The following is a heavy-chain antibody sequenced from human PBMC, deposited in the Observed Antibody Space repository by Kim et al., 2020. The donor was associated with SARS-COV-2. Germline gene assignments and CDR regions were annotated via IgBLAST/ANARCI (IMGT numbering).Heavy chain of an antibody. J-gene: IGHJ4*02. CDR1: GYTFTTYH. CDR3: MRRSVARDD. CDR2: MNTNSGTT. Sequence: ASVKVSCKASGYTFTTYHINWVRQASGQGLEWMGWMNTNSGTTGYAQKFQDRVTLTRDTSIKTAYLELSSLKSEDTAMYYCMRRSVARDDWGQGTLVTVS. V-gene: IGHV1-8*01. D-gene: IGHD6-19*01.